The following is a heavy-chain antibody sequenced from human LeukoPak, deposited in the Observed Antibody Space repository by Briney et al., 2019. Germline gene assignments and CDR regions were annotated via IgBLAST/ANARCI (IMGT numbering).Heavy chain of an antibody. J-gene: IGHJ6*03. Sequence: ASVKVSCKASGYTFTSYYMHWVRQAPGQGLEWMGIINPSGGSTSYAQKFQGRVTMTRDMSTSTVYMELSSLRSEDTAVYYCARDRRVAVAGTGYYYYMDVWGKGTTVTVSS. CDR3: ARDRRVAVAGTGYYYYMDV. D-gene: IGHD6-19*01. CDR1: GYTFTSYY. V-gene: IGHV1-46*01. CDR2: INPSGGST.